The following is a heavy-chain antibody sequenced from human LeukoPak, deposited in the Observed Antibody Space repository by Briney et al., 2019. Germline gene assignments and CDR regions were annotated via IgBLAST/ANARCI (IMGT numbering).Heavy chain of an antibody. V-gene: IGHV3-23*01. J-gene: IGHJ4*02. D-gene: IGHD6-19*01. Sequence: GGSLRLSCAASGFTFSSYAMSWVRQAPGKGLEWVSAIRGSGDGTYYADSVKGRFTISRDNSKNTLYLQMNGLRVEDTAMYYCAKYSSGWDEDSWGQGTLVTVSS. CDR3: AKYSSGWDEDS. CDR2: IRGSGDGT. CDR1: GFTFSSYA.